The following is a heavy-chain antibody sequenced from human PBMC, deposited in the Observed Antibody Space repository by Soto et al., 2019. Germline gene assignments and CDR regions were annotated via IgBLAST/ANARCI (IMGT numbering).Heavy chain of an antibody. V-gene: IGHV3-74*01. CDR1: GFTFSSYW. D-gene: IGHD3-3*01. CDR3: ARDQAYYDFWSGYSPDYYYGMDV. J-gene: IGHJ6*02. CDR2: INSDGSST. Sequence: LRLSCAASGFTFSSYWMHWVRQAPGKGLVWVSRINSDGSSTSYADSVKGRFTISRDNAKNTLYLQMNSLRAEDTAVYYCARDQAYYDFWSGYSPDYYYGMDVWGQGTTVTVSS.